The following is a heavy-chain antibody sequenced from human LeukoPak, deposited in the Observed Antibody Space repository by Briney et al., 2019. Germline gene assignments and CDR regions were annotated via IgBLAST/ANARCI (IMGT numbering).Heavy chain of an antibody. CDR2: IRSSGTTI. V-gene: IGHV3-11*04. J-gene: IGHJ3*02. Sequence: GGSLRLSCAASGFTFSDYYMSWIRQAPGKGLEWISYIRSSGTTIYYADSVKGRFTISRDNAKNSLYLQMNSLRAEDTAVYYCARDSYMGLLPYNSAFDIWGQGTMVTVSS. CDR1: GFTFSDYY. D-gene: IGHD3-22*01. CDR3: ARDSYMGLLPYNSAFDI.